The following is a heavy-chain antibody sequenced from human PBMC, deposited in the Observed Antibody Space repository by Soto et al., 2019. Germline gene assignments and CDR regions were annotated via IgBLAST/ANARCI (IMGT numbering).Heavy chain of an antibody. CDR1: GFTFSDYS. CDR2: ISSGSSTI. CDR3: ARDKFKQVVTVHHLDY. Sequence: EVQLVESGGGLVQPGGSLRLSCVVSGFTFSDYSMNWVRQAPGKGLEWLSYISSGSSTIYYADSLKGRFTISRDNAKNSLYLQMNSLGDEDTAVYYCARDKFKQVVTVHHLDYWGQGTLVTVSS. V-gene: IGHV3-48*02. D-gene: IGHD5-18*01. J-gene: IGHJ4*02.